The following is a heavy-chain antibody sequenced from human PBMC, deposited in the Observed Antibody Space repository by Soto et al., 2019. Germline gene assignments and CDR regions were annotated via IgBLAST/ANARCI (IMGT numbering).Heavy chain of an antibody. J-gene: IGHJ6*02. CDR1: GGSISSYY. D-gene: IGHD3-9*01. CDR2: IYYSGST. V-gene: IGHV4-59*01. Sequence: SETLSLTCTVSGGSISSYYWSWIRQPPGKGLEWIGYIYYSGSTNYNPSLKSRVTISVDTSKNQFSLKLSSVTAADTAVYYCARATYYDILSGYYLALIAVWGRGSSVIVSS. CDR3: ARATYYDILSGYYLALIAV.